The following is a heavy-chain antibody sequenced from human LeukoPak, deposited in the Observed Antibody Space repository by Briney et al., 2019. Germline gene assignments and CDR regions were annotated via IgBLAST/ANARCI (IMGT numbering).Heavy chain of an antibody. CDR3: ARLYCSSASCYAMDV. V-gene: IGHV3-21*01. D-gene: IGHD2-2*01. Sequence: PGGSLRLSCAASGFTFSSYSMNWVRQAPGKGLEWVSSISSSSSYIYYADSLKGRFTISRDNAKNSLYLQMNSLRAEDTAVYYCARLYCSSASCYAMDVWGKGTTVTISS. J-gene: IGHJ6*04. CDR1: GFTFSSYS. CDR2: ISSSSSYI.